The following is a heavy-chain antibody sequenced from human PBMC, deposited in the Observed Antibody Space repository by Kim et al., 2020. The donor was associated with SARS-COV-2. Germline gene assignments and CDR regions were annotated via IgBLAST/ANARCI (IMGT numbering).Heavy chain of an antibody. J-gene: IGHJ5*02. CDR3: AHAMLIAAAGYNWFDP. Sequence: SGPTLVNPTQTLTLTCTFSGFSLSTSGVGVGWIRQPPGKALEWLALIYWDDDKRYSPSLKSRLTITKDTSKNQVVLTMTNMDPVDTATYYCAHAMLIAAAGYNWFDPWGQGTLVTVSS. CDR1: GFSLSTSGVG. D-gene: IGHD6-13*01. CDR2: IYWDDDK. V-gene: IGHV2-5*02.